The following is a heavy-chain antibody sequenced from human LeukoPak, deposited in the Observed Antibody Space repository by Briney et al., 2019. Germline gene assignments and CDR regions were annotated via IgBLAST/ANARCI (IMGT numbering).Heavy chain of an antibody. V-gene: IGHV3-7*01. CDR2: IKQDGGEK. CDR1: GFTFSSYW. J-gene: IGHJ4*02. D-gene: IGHD3-22*01. CDR3: ARDTGNYYDSSGCFDY. Sequence: GGSLRLSCAASGFTFSSYWMSWVRQAPGKGLEWVANIKQDGGEKYYVDSVKGRFTISRDNAKNSLYLQMNSLRAEDTAVYYCARDTGNYYDSSGCFDYWGQGTLVTVSS.